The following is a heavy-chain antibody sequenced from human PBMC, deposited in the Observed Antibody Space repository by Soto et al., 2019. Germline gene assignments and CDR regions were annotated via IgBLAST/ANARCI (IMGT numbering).Heavy chain of an antibody. J-gene: IGHJ4*02. CDR2: ISAYNGNT. D-gene: IGHD6-13*01. CDR3: ARDAAAGLNDY. Sequence: QVQLVQSGAEVKKPGASVKVSCKASGYTVTSYGISWVRHATGQGLEWMGWISAYNGNTKYAQKFQGRVTMTTDTSTSTAYMEVRSLRSDDTAVYYCARDAAAGLNDYCGQGTLVTVSS. CDR1: GYTVTSYG. V-gene: IGHV1-18*01.